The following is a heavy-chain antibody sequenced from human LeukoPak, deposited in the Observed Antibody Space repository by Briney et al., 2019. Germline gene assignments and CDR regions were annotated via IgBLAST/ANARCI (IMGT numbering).Heavy chain of an antibody. D-gene: IGHD1-7*01. CDR1: GYTFTGCY. V-gene: IGHV1-2*02. CDR3: ARDGEELGYNWFDP. J-gene: IGHJ5*02. Sequence: EASVKVSCKASGYTFTGCYMHWVRQAPGQGLEWMGWINPNSGGTNYAQKFQGRVTMTRDTSISTAYMELSRLRSDDTAVYYCARDGEELGYNWFDPWGQGTLVTVSS. CDR2: INPNSGGT.